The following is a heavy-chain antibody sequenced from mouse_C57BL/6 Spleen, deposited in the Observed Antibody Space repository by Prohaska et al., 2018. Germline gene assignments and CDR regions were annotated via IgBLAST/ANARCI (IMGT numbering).Heavy chain of an antibody. Sequence: GYTFTDYYMNWVKQSHGKSIEWIGDINPNNGGTSYNQKFKGKATLTVDKCSSTAYIEVRSLTAEDSTVYYCARACSHYWSQGTTLTVSS. CDR2: INPNNGGT. CDR1: GYTFTDYY. V-gene: IGHV1-26*01. CDR3: ARACSHY. J-gene: IGHJ2*01.